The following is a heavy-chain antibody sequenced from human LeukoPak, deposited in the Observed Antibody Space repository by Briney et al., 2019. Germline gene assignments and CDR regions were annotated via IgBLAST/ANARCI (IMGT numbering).Heavy chain of an antibody. CDR1: GYSISSGYY. CDR2: IYHSGST. J-gene: IGHJ4*02. V-gene: IGHV4-38-2*02. CDR3: AGAGDTYYYDSSGPCDY. D-gene: IGHD3-22*01. Sequence: SETLSLTCTVSGYSISSGYYWGWIRQPPGKGLEWIGSIYHSGSTYYNPSLKSRVTTSVDTSKNQFSLKLSSVTAADTAVYYCAGAGDTYYYDSSGPCDYWGQGTLVTVSS.